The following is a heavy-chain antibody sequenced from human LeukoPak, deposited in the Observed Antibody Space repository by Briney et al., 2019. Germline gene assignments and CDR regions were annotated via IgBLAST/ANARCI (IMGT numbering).Heavy chain of an antibody. D-gene: IGHD3-3*01. J-gene: IGHJ4*02. Sequence: GGSLRLSCAASGFTFSSYGMHWVRPAPGRGLEWVAFIRYYGSNKYYADSVKGRFTIARDNSKNTLDLQMNSLRAEDTAVYYCATEEWAWGQGTLVTVSA. CDR2: IRYYGSNK. CDR3: ATEEWA. V-gene: IGHV3-30*02. CDR1: GFTFSSYG.